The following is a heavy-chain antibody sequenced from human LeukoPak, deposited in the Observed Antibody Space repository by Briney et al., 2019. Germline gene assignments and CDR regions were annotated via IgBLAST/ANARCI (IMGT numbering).Heavy chain of an antibody. CDR2: IYYSGST. Sequence: SQTLSLTCAVSGGSSSSGGYSWSWIRQPPGKGLEWIGYIYYSGSTNYSPSLKSRLTISVDTSKNQFSLKLSSVTAADTAVYYCARTYGSSGLGYFDLWGRGTLVTVPS. CDR1: GGSSSSGGYS. D-gene: IGHD6-13*01. J-gene: IGHJ2*01. V-gene: IGHV4-61*08. CDR3: ARTYGSSGLGYFDL.